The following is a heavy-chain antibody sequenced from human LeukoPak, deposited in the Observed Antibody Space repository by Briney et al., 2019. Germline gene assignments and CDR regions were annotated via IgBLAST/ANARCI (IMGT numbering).Heavy chain of an antibody. Sequence: GGSLRLSCAASGFTFSSYAMSWVRQAPGKGLEWVSAISGSGGSTYYADSVKGRFTISRDNSKNTLYLQMNSLRAEDTAVYYCAKDPRNYDDIVVVPAASGPYFDYWGQGTLVTVSS. CDR2: ISGSGGST. V-gene: IGHV3-23*01. CDR1: GFTFSSYA. CDR3: AKDPRNYDDIVVVPAASGPYFDY. J-gene: IGHJ4*02. D-gene: IGHD2-2*01.